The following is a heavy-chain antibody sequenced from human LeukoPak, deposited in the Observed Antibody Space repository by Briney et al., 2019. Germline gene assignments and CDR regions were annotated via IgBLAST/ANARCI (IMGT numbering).Heavy chain of an antibody. CDR2: INPNSGGT. Sequence: GASVKVSCKASGYTFTGYYMHWVRQAPGQGLEWMGWINPNSGGTNYAQKFQGWVTMTRDTSISTAYMELSRLRSDDTAVYYCARAPGATFIGAFDIWGQGTMVTVSS. V-gene: IGHV1-2*04. CDR1: GYTFTGYY. D-gene: IGHD1-26*01. J-gene: IGHJ3*02. CDR3: ARAPGATFIGAFDI.